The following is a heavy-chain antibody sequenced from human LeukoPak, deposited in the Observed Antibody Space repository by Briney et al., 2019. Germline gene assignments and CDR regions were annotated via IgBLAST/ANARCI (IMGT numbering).Heavy chain of an antibody. J-gene: IGHJ5*02. D-gene: IGHD3-3*01. Sequence: PGGSLRLSCAASGFTLSSYAMSWVRQTPGKGLEWVAYIKEDGSEKYYVDSVKGRFTISRDNAKNSLYLQMNSLRAEDTAVYYCAREDYDFWTGYFRFRGATRFDPWGQGTLVTVSS. CDR1: GFTLSSYA. CDR2: IKEDGSEK. V-gene: IGHV3-7*01. CDR3: AREDYDFWTGYFRFRGATRFDP.